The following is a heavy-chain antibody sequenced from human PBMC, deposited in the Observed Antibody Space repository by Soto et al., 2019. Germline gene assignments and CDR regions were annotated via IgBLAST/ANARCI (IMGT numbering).Heavy chain of an antibody. V-gene: IGHV3-15*07. Sequence: GXSLRLSCAASGFAFSNAWLNWFHQAPGKGLEWVGRIKSKAHGGTTDFAAPVRGRFAITRDDSRNMAYMQMNSLNTEDTATYYCAHKDYGFDYWGQGTLVTVSS. CDR2: IKSKAHGGTT. CDR1: GFAFSNAW. D-gene: IGHD4-17*01. J-gene: IGHJ4*02. CDR3: AHKDYGFDY.